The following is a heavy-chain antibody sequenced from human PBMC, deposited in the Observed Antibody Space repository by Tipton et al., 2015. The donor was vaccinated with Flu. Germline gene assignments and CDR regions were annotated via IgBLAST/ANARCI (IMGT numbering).Heavy chain of an antibody. CDR2: ISSRGSKI. D-gene: IGHD1-26*01. V-gene: IGHV3-11*01. CDR3: AREQLLEWELGHYYNGMDV. J-gene: IGHJ6*02. Sequence: SLRLSCAASGFIFSNYYMTWIRQAPGKGLEWVSYISSRGSKISYADSVKGRFTISRDNAKDSLYLQMTSLRAEDTAVYYCAREQLLEWELGHYYNGMDVWGQGTTVTVSS. CDR1: GFIFSNYY.